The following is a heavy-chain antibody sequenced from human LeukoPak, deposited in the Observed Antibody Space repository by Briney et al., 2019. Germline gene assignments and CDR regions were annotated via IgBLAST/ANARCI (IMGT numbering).Heavy chain of an antibody. J-gene: IGHJ6*03. Sequence: SETLSLTCAVYGGSFSGYYWSWIRQPPGKGLEWIGEINHSGSTNYNPSLKSRVTISVATSKNQFSLKLSSVTAADTAVYYCAREGNIAARPSYYYYMDVWGKGTTVTVSS. D-gene: IGHD6-6*01. CDR1: GGSFSGYY. CDR3: AREGNIAARPSYYYYMDV. CDR2: INHSGST. V-gene: IGHV4-34*01.